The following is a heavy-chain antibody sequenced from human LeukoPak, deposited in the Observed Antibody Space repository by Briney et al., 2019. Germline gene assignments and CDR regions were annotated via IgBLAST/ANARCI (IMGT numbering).Heavy chain of an antibody. V-gene: IGHV3-33*01. CDR1: GFTFSSYV. D-gene: IGHD6-13*01. CDR3: ARGDRSSWFNFDY. J-gene: IGHJ4*02. CDR2: TWYDGTNK. Sequence: PGGSLRLSCAASGFTFSSYVMHWVRQAPGKGLEWVAVTWYDGTNKYFADSVRGRFSISRDNSKNTLYLQMNSLRAEDTAVYYCARGDRSSWFNFDYWGQGTLVTASS.